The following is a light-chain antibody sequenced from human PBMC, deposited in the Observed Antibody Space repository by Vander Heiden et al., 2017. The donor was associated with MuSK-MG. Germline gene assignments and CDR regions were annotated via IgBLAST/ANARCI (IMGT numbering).Light chain of an antibody. CDR1: QCVSSN. J-gene: IGKJ5*01. CDR3: QQYDSGPSIT. Sequence: ELVITQSPATLSVSPAATATLSCRASQCVSSNLARYQQQPGQAPRLIIYSASARATGIPARFSGSGSGTEFTLTISSLQSEDVEIYVYQQYDSGPSITFGRGTRLEIK. V-gene: IGKV3-15*01. CDR2: SAS.